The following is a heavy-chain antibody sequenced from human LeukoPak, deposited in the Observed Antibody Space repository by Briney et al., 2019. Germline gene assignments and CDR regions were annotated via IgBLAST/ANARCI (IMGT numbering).Heavy chain of an antibody. CDR3: ASGGKYCTGGACYGD. V-gene: IGHV3-53*01. J-gene: IGHJ4*02. Sequence: GGSLRLSCAASGFIVSDDYISWVRQTPGKGLEWVSVIYSGGATFYADSVKGRFTISRDNSKNTVHLQMNSLRAEDTAVYYCASGGKYCTGGACYGDWGQGTPVTVSS. D-gene: IGHD2-8*02. CDR2: IYSGGAT. CDR1: GFIVSDDY.